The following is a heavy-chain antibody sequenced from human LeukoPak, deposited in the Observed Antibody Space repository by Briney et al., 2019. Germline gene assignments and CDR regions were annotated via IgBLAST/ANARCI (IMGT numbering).Heavy chain of an antibody. CDR1: EFTFSSYA. V-gene: IGHV3-30*04. D-gene: IGHD3-9*01. J-gene: IGHJ4*02. CDR3: ARGMDYDILAGPPDY. Sequence: GRSLRLSCAASEFTFSSYAMHWVRQAPDKGLEWVALISYDGSNKEFADPVKGRLTISRDNSKNSLYLQMNSLRGEDTAVYYCARGMDYDILAGPPDYWGQGTLVTVSS. CDR2: ISYDGSNK.